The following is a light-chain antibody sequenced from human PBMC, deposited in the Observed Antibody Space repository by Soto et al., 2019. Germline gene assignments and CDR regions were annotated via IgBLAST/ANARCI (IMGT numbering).Light chain of an antibody. J-gene: IGLJ3*02. CDR2: LESSGSQ. CDR1: SGHRSYI. CDR3: ETRNSNTRV. Sequence: QLVLTQSSSASASLGSSVNLTCTLSSGHRSYIIAWHQQQPGKAPRFLMRLESSGSQNKGSGVPDRFSGSSSGAARYLTISNLQSEDEADYYCETRNSNTRVFGGGTKLTVL. V-gene: IGLV4-60*03.